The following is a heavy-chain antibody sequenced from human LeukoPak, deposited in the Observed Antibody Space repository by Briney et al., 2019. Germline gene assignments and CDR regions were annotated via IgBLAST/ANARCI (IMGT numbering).Heavy chain of an antibody. CDR3: ARTQQWLVTGGDYFDY. CDR1: GGSISSSSYY. CDR2: IYYSGST. J-gene: IGHJ4*02. Sequence: SETLSLTCTVSGGSISSSSYYWGWIRQPPGKGLEWIGIIYYSGSTYYNPSLKSRVTVSVDKSKNQVFLKLSSVTAADTAVYYCARTQQWLVTGGDYFDYWGQGTLVTVSS. D-gene: IGHD6-19*01. V-gene: IGHV4-39*07.